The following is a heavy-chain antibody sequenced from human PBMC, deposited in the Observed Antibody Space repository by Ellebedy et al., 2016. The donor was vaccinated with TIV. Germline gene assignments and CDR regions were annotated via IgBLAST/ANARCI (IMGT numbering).Heavy chain of an antibody. CDR1: GFTVSNNY. D-gene: IGHD6-6*01. Sequence: PGGSLRLSCAASGFTVSNNYISWVRQAPGKGLEWVSVIYSGGSTYYADSVKGRFTISRDISKNTLYLQMNSLRVDDTAVYYCAEEGGSSRGASGMDVWGQGTAVVVSS. CDR2: IYSGGST. J-gene: IGHJ6*02. CDR3: AEEGGSSRGASGMDV. V-gene: IGHV3-66*02.